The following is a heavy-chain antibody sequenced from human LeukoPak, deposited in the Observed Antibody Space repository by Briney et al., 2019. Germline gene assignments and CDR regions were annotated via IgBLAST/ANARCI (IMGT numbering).Heavy chain of an antibody. D-gene: IGHD2-2*01. J-gene: IGHJ4*02. V-gene: IGHV3-74*01. Sequence: GGSLRLSCAASGFTFSNYCMHWVRQPPGKGLVWVSQICTGESTIKSADSVKGRFTVSRDNAKNTLYLQMSSLRVEDTAVYYCVRGVPVTPGIDYWGQGTLVSVSS. CDR1: GFTFSNYC. CDR2: ICTGESTI. CDR3: VRGVPVTPGIDY.